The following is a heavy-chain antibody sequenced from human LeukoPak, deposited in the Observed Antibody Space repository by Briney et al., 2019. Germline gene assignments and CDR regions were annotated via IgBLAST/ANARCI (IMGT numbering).Heavy chain of an antibody. CDR2: ISRAGDYS. J-gene: IGHJ4*02. CDR1: GFTFSSYS. V-gene: IGHV3-21*01. CDR3: ARDLMAVAGTGFDY. D-gene: IGHD6-19*01. Sequence: GGSLRLSCVASGFTFSSYSMNWARQAPGTGLEWVSSISRAGDYSYSEDSVKGRFTISRDNAKDSLYLQLNSLRAEDTAIYYCARDLMAVAGTGFDYWGQGALVTVSS.